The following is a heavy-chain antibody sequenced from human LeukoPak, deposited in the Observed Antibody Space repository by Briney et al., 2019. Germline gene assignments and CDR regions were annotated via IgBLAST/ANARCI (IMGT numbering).Heavy chain of an antibody. J-gene: IGHJ4*02. V-gene: IGHV3-23*01. Sequence: PGESLRLSCAASGFTFNNYAMTWVRQAPGKGLEWVSTISGSAGSEYSADSVKGRFTIFRDNAKNTLYLQMNSLRAEDTAVYYCAKEYGSGSYSDFDYWGQGTLDTVSS. D-gene: IGHD3-10*01. CDR1: GFTFNNYA. CDR2: ISGSAGSE. CDR3: AKEYGSGSYSDFDY.